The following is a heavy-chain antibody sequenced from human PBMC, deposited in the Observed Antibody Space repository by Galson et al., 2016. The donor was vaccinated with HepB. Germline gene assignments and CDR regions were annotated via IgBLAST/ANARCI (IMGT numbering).Heavy chain of an antibody. CDR2: IKRENDGGTT. V-gene: IGHV3-15*01. D-gene: IGHD5-12*01. J-gene: IGHJ5*02. CDR1: GFTLSNVW. CDR3: STDDVAT. Sequence: SLRLSCAASGFTLSNVWMHWVRLAPGKGLEWVGRIKRENDGGTTDYAAPVKGRFTISRDDSGNTLYLQMNSLKIEDTGVYYCSTDDVATWGQGTLVTVSS.